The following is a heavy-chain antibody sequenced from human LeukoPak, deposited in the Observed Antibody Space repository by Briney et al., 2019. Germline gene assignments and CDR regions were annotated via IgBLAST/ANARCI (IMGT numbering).Heavy chain of an antibody. CDR3: ARTQQLVRSLDY. CDR2: IYSGGST. Sequence: GGSLRHSRAASGFTVSSNYMSWVRQAPGKGLEWVSVIYSGGSTYYADSVKGRFTISRDNSKNTLYLQMNSLRAEDMAVYYCARTQQLVRSLDYWGQGTLVTVSS. CDR1: GFTVSSNY. V-gene: IGHV3-53*01. D-gene: IGHD6-13*01. J-gene: IGHJ4*02.